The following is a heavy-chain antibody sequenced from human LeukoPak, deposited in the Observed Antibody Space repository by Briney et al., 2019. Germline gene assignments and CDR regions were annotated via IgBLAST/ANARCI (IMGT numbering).Heavy chain of an antibody. V-gene: IGHV3-23*01. CDR1: GFIFRNYA. J-gene: IGHJ4*02. CDR2: ITGSGDTT. Sequence: GASLRLSCAASGFIFRNYAMSWVRQAPGKGLEWISAITGSGDTTYYADSVMGRFTISRDNSKNTLYVEMNTLRAEDTAVYYCAKWGDYDILTGYYVSDFWGQGTLVTVSS. D-gene: IGHD3-9*01. CDR3: AKWGDYDILTGYYVSDF.